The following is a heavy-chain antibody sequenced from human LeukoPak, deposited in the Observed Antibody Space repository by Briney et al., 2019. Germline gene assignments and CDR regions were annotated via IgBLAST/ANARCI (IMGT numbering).Heavy chain of an antibody. CDR3: ARLPRYGDYGYYYYYGMDV. V-gene: IGHV5-51*01. J-gene: IGHJ6*02. CDR2: IYPGDSGT. Sequence: RGESLKISCKGSGYSFTSYWIGWVRQMPGKGLEWMGIIYPGDSGTRYSPSFQGQVTISADKSISTAYLQWSSLKASDTAMYYCARLPRYGDYGYYYYYGMDVWGQGTTVTVSS. CDR1: GYSFTSYW. D-gene: IGHD4-17*01.